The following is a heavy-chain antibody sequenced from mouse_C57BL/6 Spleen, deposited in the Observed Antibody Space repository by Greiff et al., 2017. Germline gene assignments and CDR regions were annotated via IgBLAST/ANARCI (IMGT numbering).Heavy chain of an antibody. CDR2: LYPGDGDT. CDR3: ARGQGTVVAYYFDY. D-gene: IGHD1-1*01. J-gene: IGHJ2*01. CDR1: GYAFSSSW. Sequence: VKLVESGPELVKPGASVKISCKASGYAFSSSWMNWVKQRPGKGLEWIGRLYPGDGDTNYNGKFKGKATLTADKSSSTAYMQLSSLTSEDSAVYFCARGQGTVVAYYFDYWGQGTTLTVSS. V-gene: IGHV1-82*01.